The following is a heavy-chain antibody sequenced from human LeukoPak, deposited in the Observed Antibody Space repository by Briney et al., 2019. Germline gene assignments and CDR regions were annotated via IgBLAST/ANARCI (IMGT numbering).Heavy chain of an antibody. Sequence: ASVKVSCKASGYTFTGYYMHWVRQAPGQGLEWMGWIDPDSGGTNYAQKFQGRVTMTRDTSISTAYMELSRLRSDDTAVYYCARGYCSGGSWYSVGWHFNYWGQGTLVTVSS. CDR2: IDPDSGGT. V-gene: IGHV1-2*02. J-gene: IGHJ4*02. CDR1: GYTFTGYY. D-gene: IGHD2-15*01. CDR3: ARGYCSGGSWYSVGWHFNY.